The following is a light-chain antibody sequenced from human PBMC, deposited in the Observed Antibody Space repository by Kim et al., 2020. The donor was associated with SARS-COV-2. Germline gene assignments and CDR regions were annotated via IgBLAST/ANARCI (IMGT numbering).Light chain of an antibody. CDR3: SSFTTRSTLV. CDR1: SSNIGSSNY. Sequence: GQSISIACTGTSSNIGSSNYVSWHQQHPGKAPKLMIYDVNKRPSGISSRFSGSKSGSTASLTISGLQAEDEADYYCSSFTTRSTLVFGGGTQLTVL. V-gene: IGLV2-14*03. CDR2: DVN. J-gene: IGLJ3*02.